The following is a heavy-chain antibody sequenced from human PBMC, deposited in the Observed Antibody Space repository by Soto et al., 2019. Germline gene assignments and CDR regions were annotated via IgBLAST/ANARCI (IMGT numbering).Heavy chain of an antibody. D-gene: IGHD6-19*01. J-gene: IGHJ4*02. CDR3: ARSIALAGTPEFDY. V-gene: IGHV3-30-3*01. Sequence: QVQLVESGGGVVQPGRSLRLSCAASGFTFSSFTMHWVRQSPGKGLEWVAVISYDDGTNKDYADSVKGRFTISRDNPKNTLYLQMNSLRAEDTAVYYCARSIALAGTPEFDYWGQGTLVTVSS. CDR1: GFTFSSFT. CDR2: ISYDDGTNK.